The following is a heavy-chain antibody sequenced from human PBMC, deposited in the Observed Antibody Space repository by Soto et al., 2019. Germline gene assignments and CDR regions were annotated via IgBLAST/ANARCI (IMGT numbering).Heavy chain of an antibody. CDR3: ARVQPDGFPTYLDH. V-gene: IGHV3-74*01. Sequence: PGGSLRLSCAASGFSFSRYWMYWLRQSPGKGLEWVSRISSDGATASLPDSVEGRFAVSRDNAKSEVFLQMNSLRVDDTGVYFCARVQPDGFPTYLDHWGQGVLVTVSS. D-gene: IGHD2-21*01. J-gene: IGHJ4*02. CDR2: ISSDGATA. CDR1: GFSFSRYW.